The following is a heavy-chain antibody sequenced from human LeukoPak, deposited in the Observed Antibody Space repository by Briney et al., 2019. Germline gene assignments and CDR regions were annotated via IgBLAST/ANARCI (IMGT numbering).Heavy chain of an antibody. CDR3: ARDLVLTRTKPCNWFDP. CDR1: GGSISSGSYY. D-gene: IGHD3-22*01. J-gene: IGHJ5*02. CDR2: IYTSGST. V-gene: IGHV4-61*02. Sequence: SEALSLTCTVSGGSISSGSYYWSWIRQPAGKGLEWIGRIYTSGSTNYNPSLKSRVTISVDTSKNQFSLKLSSVTAADTAVYYCARDLVLTRTKPCNWFDPWGQGTLVTVPS.